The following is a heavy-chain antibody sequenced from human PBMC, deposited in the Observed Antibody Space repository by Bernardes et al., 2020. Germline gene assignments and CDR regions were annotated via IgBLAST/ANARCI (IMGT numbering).Heavy chain of an antibody. Sequence: GSLTPSRSASGFTLSRYAMHWVRPAPGKGLEYVSAISSNGGSTYYADSVKGRFTISRDNSKNTLYLQMSSLRAEDTAVYYCVKDRMGTNGVCYEHNCAFDIWGQGTMVTVSS. CDR3: VKDRMGTNGVCYEHNCAFDI. D-gene: IGHD2-8*01. CDR1: GFTLSRYA. J-gene: IGHJ3*02. CDR2: ISSNGGST. V-gene: IGHV3-64D*06.